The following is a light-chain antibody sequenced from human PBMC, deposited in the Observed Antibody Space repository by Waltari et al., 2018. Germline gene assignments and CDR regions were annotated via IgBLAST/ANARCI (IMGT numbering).Light chain of an antibody. CDR2: AVS. CDR1: SSDVGNYKR. V-gene: IGLV2-23*02. J-gene: IGLJ2*01. CDR3: SSYAGSSKGV. Sequence: QSALTQPASVSGSPGQSITISCTGTSSDVGNYKRVSWYQQHPGKAPKLMIYAVSKRPSGVSERFSGSTSVDMASLTISGLQPEDEAEYFCSSYAGSSKGVFGGGTKVTVL.